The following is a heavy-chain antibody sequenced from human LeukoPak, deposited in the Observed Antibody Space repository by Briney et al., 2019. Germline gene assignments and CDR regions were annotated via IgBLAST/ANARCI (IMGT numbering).Heavy chain of an antibody. J-gene: IGHJ4*02. CDR1: GGFISSSSYY. CDR2: IYYSGST. Sequence: SETLSLTCTVSGGFISSSSYYWGWIRQPPGKGLEWIGSIYYSGSTYYNPSLKSRVTISVDTSKNQFSLKLSSVTAADTAVYYCAESGVFDYWGQGTLVTVSS. CDR3: AESGVFDY. D-gene: IGHD5-12*01. V-gene: IGHV4-39*01.